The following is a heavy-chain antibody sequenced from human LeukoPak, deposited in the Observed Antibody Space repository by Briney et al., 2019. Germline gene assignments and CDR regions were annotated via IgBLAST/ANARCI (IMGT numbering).Heavy chain of an antibody. J-gene: IGHJ6*03. D-gene: IGHD2-2*01. CDR3: ARNSTTDCSSTSCYRYYYYYYMDV. CDR1: GGSISSGDYY. Sequence: SQTLSLTCTVSGGSISSGDYYWSWLRQPPGKGLEWIGYNYYSGSTYYNPSLKSRVTISVDTSKNQCSLKLSSVTAADTAVYYRARNSTTDCSSTSCYRYYYYYYMDVWGKGTTVTVSS. CDR2: NYYSGST. V-gene: IGHV4-30-4*08.